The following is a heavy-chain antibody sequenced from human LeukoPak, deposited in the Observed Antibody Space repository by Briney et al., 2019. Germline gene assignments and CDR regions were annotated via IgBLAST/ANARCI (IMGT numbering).Heavy chain of an antibody. CDR2: IYTSGST. CDR1: GGSISSGSYY. J-gene: IGHJ4*02. D-gene: IGHD2-2*01. V-gene: IGHV4-61*02. CDR3: AREGYQYYFDY. Sequence: PSETLSLTCTVSGGSISSGSYYWSWIRQPAGKGLEWIGRIYTSGSTNYNPSLKIRVTISVDSYKNQFSLKLSSVTAADTAVYYCAREGYQYYFDYWGQGTLVTVSS.